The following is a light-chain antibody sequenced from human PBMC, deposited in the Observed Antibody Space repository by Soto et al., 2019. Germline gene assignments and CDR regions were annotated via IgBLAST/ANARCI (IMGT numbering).Light chain of an antibody. CDR3: QHYGSSVRT. J-gene: IGKJ1*01. CDR1: RIVTNNY. Sequence: EIVLTQSPGTLSFFPGERATLSCRASRIVTNNYLAWHQQKPGQAPRLLIYLASTRATGIPDRFSGSGSGTDFTLTISRLEPEDFAVYYCQHYGSSVRTFGQGTKVDIK. V-gene: IGKV3-20*01. CDR2: LAS.